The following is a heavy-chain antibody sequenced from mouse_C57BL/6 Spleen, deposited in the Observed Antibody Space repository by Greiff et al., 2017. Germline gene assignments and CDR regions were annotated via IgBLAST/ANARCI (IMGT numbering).Heavy chain of an antibody. Sequence: VQLLQPGAEFVKPGASVKMSCKASGYTFTSYWITWVKQRPGQGLEWIGDIYPGSGSTNYNEKFKSKATLTVDTSSSTDYMQLSSLTSEDSAVYYCARGRGNYNYWGQGTTLTVSS. CDR1: GYTFTSYW. CDR3: ARGRGNYNY. CDR2: IYPGSGST. V-gene: IGHV1-55*01. J-gene: IGHJ2*01. D-gene: IGHD2-1*01.